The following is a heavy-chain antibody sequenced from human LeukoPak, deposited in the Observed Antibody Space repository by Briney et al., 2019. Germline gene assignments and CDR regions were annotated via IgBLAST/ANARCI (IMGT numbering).Heavy chain of an antibody. D-gene: IGHD3/OR15-3a*01. CDR2: ITGTGGHT. V-gene: IGHV3-23*01. J-gene: IGHJ3*01. CDR3: AKVRDTKDWYKDAFDV. CDR1: GFTFSTHA. Sequence: GGSLRLSCAASGFTFSTHAMSWGRQAPGKGLEWVSAITGTGGHTYYAASVEGRFTVSRDNSKNTLYLQMSSLRAEDTAMYYCAKVRDTKDWYKDAFDVWGQGTRVTVSS.